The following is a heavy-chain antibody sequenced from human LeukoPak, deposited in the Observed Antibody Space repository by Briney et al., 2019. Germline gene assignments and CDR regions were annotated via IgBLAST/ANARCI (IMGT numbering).Heavy chain of an antibody. J-gene: IGHJ5*02. CDR2: INHSGST. CDR1: GGSFSGYY. CDR3: ASMRAYSSSWYSRRWFDP. Sequence: SETLSLTCAVYGGSFSGYYWSWVRQPPGKGVEWIGEINHSGSTNYNPSLRSRVTISVDTSKNQFSLKLSSVTAADTAVYYCASMRAYSSSWYSRRWFDPWGQGTLVTVSS. V-gene: IGHV4-34*01. D-gene: IGHD6-13*01.